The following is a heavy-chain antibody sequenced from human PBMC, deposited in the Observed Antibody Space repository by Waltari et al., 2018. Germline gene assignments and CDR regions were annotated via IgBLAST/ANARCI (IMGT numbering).Heavy chain of an antibody. Sequence: QVQLQQWGAGLLKPSETLSLTCAVYGGSFSGYYWSWIRQPPGKGLEWLGEINHSGSTNDNPSGKSRVTISVDTSKNQCSLKLSAVTAAETAGYDCARGRDYVWESFFDYWGQGTLVTVSS. CDR1: GGSFSGYY. CDR2: INHSGST. D-gene: IGHD3-16*01. CDR3: ARGRDYVWESFFDY. J-gene: IGHJ4*02. V-gene: IGHV4-34*01.